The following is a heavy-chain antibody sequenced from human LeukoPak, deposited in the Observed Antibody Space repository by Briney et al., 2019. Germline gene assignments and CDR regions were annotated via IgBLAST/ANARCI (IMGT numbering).Heavy chain of an antibody. CDR3: AGGEKIYCSGGSCPAGWFDP. V-gene: IGHV1-2*02. Sequence: GASVKVSCKASGYTFTDYYMHWVRQAPGQGLEWMGWINIKSGGTNYEQKFQGRVTMTRDTSISTAYMELSRLRPDDTAVYYCAGGEKIYCSGGSCPAGWFDPWGQGTLVTVSS. CDR2: INIKSGGT. CDR1: GYTFTDYY. D-gene: IGHD2-15*01. J-gene: IGHJ5*02.